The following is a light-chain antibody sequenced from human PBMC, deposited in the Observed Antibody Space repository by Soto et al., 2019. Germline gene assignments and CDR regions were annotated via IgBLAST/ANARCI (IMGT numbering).Light chain of an antibody. CDR1: HNDIGAYNY. Sequence: QSALTQPPSASGSPGQSVTFSCTGTHNDIGAYNYVSWYRQYPDKAPKLLVYQVFERPSHVPDRFSGSKSGNTASLTVSGLQAEDEAVYYCSSYAGSSVVFGGGTKVTVL. V-gene: IGLV2-8*01. J-gene: IGLJ2*01. CDR3: SSYAGSSVV. CDR2: QVF.